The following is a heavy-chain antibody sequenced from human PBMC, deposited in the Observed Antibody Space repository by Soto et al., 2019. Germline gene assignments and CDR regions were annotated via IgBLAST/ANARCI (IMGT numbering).Heavy chain of an antibody. CDR1: GGTFSSYA. CDR2: IIPIFGTA. CDR3: ARDSITIFGVVISHYYGMDV. Sequence: SVKVSCKASGGTFSSYAISWVRQAPGQGLEWMGGIIPIFGTANYAQKFQGRVTITADKSTSTAYMELSSLRSEDTAVYYCARDSITIFGVVISHYYGMDVWGQGTTVTVS. D-gene: IGHD3-3*01. V-gene: IGHV1-69*06. J-gene: IGHJ6*02.